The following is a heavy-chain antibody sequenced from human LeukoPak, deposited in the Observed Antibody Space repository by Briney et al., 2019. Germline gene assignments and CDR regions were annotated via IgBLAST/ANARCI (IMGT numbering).Heavy chain of an antibody. V-gene: IGHV1-18*01. D-gene: IGHD2-15*01. J-gene: IGHJ5*02. CDR1: GYTFTDYG. CDR2: IGTYNHDT. CDR3: VRDYFCSGGTCDDCFDP. Sequence: ASVKVPCKASGYTFTDYGISWVRQAPGQGLEWMAWIGTYNHDTNYAQKFRGRVTLTTDTSTSTAYMELRSLGSDDTAVYYCVRDYFCSGGTCDDCFDPWGQGTLVTVSS.